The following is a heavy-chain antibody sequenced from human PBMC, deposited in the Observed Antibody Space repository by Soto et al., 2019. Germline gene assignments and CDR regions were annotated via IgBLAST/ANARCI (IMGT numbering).Heavy chain of an antibody. CDR3: ARGHSSGWYDYYYYYGMDV. Sequence: LSLTCAVYGGSFSAYYWNWVRQPPGKGLEWIGEINHSGRTNYSPSLKSRVTISVDTSKNQFSLKLSSVTAADTAVYYCARGHSSGWYDYYYYYGMDVWGQGTTVTVSS. J-gene: IGHJ6*02. V-gene: IGHV4-34*01. D-gene: IGHD6-19*01. CDR1: GGSFSAYY. CDR2: INHSGRT.